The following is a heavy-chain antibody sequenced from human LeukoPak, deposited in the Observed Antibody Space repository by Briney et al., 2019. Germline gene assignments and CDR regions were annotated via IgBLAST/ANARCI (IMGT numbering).Heavy chain of an antibody. CDR3: ARDVEGGIRPRAWGMDV. CDR1: GGSISSSSYH. J-gene: IGHJ6*02. V-gene: IGHV4-39*07. CDR2: IYYSGST. D-gene: IGHD2-15*01. Sequence: SETLSLTCTVSGGSISSSSYHWGWIRQPPGKGLEWIGSIYYSGSTYYNPSLKSRVTISVDTSKNQFSLQLNSVTPEDTAVYYCARDVEGGIRPRAWGMDVWGQGTTVTVSS.